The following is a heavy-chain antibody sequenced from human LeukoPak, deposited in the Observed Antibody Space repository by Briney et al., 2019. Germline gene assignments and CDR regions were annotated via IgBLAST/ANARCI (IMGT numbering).Heavy chain of an antibody. V-gene: IGHV4-4*07. D-gene: IGHD6-19*01. CDR2: IYTSGST. CDR1: GGSISIYY. J-gene: IGHJ4*02. CDR3: ARGTSGSGWYNY. Sequence: SETLSLTCTVSGGSISIYYWRWIRQPAGKGLEWIGRIYTSGSTNYNPSLKSRVTMSLDTSKNQISRKLSSVTAADTAVYYCARGTSGSGWYNYWGQGTLVTVSS.